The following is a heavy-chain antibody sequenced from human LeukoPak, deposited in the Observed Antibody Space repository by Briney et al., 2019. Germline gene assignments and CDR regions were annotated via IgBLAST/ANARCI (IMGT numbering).Heavy chain of an antibody. CDR3: AHRRDSSGYQYRYWFAP. V-gene: IGHV2-5*02. CDR1: GFSLTTSGVG. D-gene: IGHD3-22*01. CDR2: INWDDQK. J-gene: IGHJ5*02. Sequence: SGPTLVNPTQPLTLTCTFSGFSLTTSGVGVGWIRQPPGKALEWLALINWDDQKVYSPSLQSRLSITKDTSKNQVVLTMTNVDPVDTATYYCAHRRDSSGYQYRYWFAPWGQGTLVTVSS.